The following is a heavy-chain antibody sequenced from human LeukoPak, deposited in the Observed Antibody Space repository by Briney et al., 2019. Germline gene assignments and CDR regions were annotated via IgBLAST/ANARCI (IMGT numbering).Heavy chain of an antibody. CDR2: IYYSGST. V-gene: IGHV4-59*12. CDR1: GGSISTYY. Sequence: SETLSLTCTVSGGSISTYYWNWIRQPPGRGREWIGYIYYSGSTNYNPSLKSRVTISVDTSKNQFSLNMTTVTAADTAVYYCARGAPQHEILTGYFNYWGQGTLVTVSS. CDR3: ARGAPQHEILTGYFNY. J-gene: IGHJ4*02. D-gene: IGHD3-9*01.